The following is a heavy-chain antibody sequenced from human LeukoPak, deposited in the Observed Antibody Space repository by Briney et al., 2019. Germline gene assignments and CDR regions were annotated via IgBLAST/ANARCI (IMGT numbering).Heavy chain of an antibody. J-gene: IGHJ4*02. CDR2: INPNSGGT. CDR1: GYTFTGYY. D-gene: IGHD4-17*01. V-gene: IGHV1-2*02. Sequence: ASVKVSCKASGYTFTGYYMHWVRQAPGQGLEWMGWINPNSGGTNYAQKFQGRVTMTRDTSISTAYMALSRLRSDDTAVYYCARDFTVATPSFDYWGQGTLVTVSS. CDR3: ARDFTVATPSFDY.